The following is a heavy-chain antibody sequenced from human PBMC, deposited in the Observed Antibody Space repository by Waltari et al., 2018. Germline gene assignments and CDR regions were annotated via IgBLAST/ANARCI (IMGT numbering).Heavy chain of an antibody. CDR1: GGTFRSYA. J-gene: IGHJ6*02. CDR3: ARDTGSCYCYDMDV. V-gene: IGHV1-69*10. CDR2: IIPILGIA. D-gene: IGHD2-15*01. Sequence: QVQLVQSGAEVKKPGSSVKVSCKASGGTFRSYAISWVRQAPGQGLEWMGGIIPILGIANYAQKFQGRVTITADKSTSTAYMELSSLRSEDTAVYYCARDTGSCYCYDMDVWGQGTTVTVSS.